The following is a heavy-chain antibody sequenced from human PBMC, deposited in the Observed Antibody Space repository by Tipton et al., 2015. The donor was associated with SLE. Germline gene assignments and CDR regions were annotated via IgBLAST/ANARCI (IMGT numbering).Heavy chain of an antibody. D-gene: IGHD3-3*01. CDR1: GFTFAGYY. V-gene: IGHV1-2*02. Sequence: VQLVQSGAEVKKPGASVKVSCKASGFTFAGYYIHWARQAPGQGLEWMGWINLNTGGTKYAEKFQGRVTLSRDTSINTVNMDVARLTSDDTAVYYCARVDYDFWSGSDYWGQGTLVTVSS. J-gene: IGHJ4*02. CDR3: ARVDYDFWSGSDY. CDR2: INLNTGGT.